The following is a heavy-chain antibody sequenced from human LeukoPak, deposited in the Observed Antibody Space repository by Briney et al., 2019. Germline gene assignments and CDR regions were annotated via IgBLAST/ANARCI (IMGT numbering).Heavy chain of an antibody. V-gene: IGHV4-4*02. CDR1: GGSISSSNW. D-gene: IGHD5-24*01. J-gene: IGHJ2*01. CDR2: IYHSGST. Sequence: SGTLSLTCAVSGGSISSSNWWSWVRQPPGKGLEWIGEIYHSGSTNYNPSLKSRVTISVDTSKNQFSLKLSSVTAADTAVYYCARHDGYNYGYFDLWGRGTLVTVSS. CDR3: ARHDGYNYGYFDL.